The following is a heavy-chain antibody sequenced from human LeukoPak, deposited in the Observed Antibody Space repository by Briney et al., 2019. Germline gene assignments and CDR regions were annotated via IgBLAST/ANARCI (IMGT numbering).Heavy chain of an antibody. D-gene: IGHD6-19*01. J-gene: IGHJ5*02. V-gene: IGHV1-69*05. CDR2: IIPIFGTA. CDR3: ARGRRYSSGWYTNRVYNWFDP. Sequence: GASVKVSCKASGGTFSSYAISWVRQAPGQGLEWMGGIIPIFGTANYAQKFQGRVTITTDESTSTAYMELSSLRSEDTAVYYCARGRRYSSGWYTNRVYNWFDPWGQGTLVTVSS. CDR1: GGTFSSYA.